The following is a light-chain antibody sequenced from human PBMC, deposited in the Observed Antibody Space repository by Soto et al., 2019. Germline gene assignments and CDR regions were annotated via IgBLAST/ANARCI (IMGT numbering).Light chain of an antibody. CDR2: AAS. CDR1: QSVGSS. J-gene: IGKJ1*01. CDR3: QQGNTWPWT. V-gene: IGKV3-11*01. Sequence: EIVLTQSPSTVSLSPGERATLSCMASQSVGSSLAWYQQKLGQAPRLLIYAASDRATGIPGRFSGSGSGTDFTLIISSLEPEDFAFYYCQQGNTWPWTFGQGTKVDIK.